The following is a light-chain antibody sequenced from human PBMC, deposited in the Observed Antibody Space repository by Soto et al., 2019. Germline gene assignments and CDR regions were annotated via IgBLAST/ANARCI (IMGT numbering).Light chain of an antibody. J-gene: IGLJ1*01. CDR1: SSDVGGYNY. Sequence: HSALTQPASVSGSPGQSITISCTGTSSDVGGYNYVSWYQQHPGKAPKLMIYDVSNRPSGVSNRFSGSKSGNTASLTISGLQAEDAADYYCSSYTSSSTRVFGTGTKVTVL. CDR3: SSYTSSSTRV. V-gene: IGLV2-14*01. CDR2: DVS.